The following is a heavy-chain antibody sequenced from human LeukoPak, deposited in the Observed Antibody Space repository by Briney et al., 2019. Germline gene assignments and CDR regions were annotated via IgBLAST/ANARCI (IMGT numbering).Heavy chain of an antibody. CDR3: AKDGRVGYDSSGYYYPDGY. J-gene: IGHJ4*02. CDR2: IRYDGSNK. D-gene: IGHD3-22*01. Sequence: SGGSLRLSCAASGFTFSSYGMHWVRQAPGKGLEWVAFIRYDGSNKYYADSVKGRFTISRDNSKNTLYLQMNSLRAEDTAVYYCAKDGRVGYDSSGYYYPDGYWGQGTLVTVSS. CDR1: GFTFSSYG. V-gene: IGHV3-30*02.